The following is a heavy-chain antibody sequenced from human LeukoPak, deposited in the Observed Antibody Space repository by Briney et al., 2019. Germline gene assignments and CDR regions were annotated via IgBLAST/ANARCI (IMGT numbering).Heavy chain of an antibody. V-gene: IGHV4-39*07. CDR1: GGSISSSSYY. D-gene: IGHD3-10*01. CDR3: ARVRAYYYGSGSYNAHWFDP. J-gene: IGHJ5*02. Sequence: PSETLSLTCTVSGGSISSSSYYWGWIRQPPGKGLEWIGSIYYSGSTYYNPSLKSRVTISVDTSKNQFSLKLSSVTAADTAVYYCARVRAYYYGSGSYNAHWFDPWGQGTLVTVSS. CDR2: IYYSGST.